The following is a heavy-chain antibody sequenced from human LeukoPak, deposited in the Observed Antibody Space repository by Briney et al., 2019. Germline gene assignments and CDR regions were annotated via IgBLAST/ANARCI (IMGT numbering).Heavy chain of an antibody. CDR1: GYTFTGYY. J-gene: IGHJ5*02. Sequence: ASVKVSCKASGYTFTGYYMHWVRQAPGQELEWMGWINPNSGCTNYAQKFQGRVTMTRDTSISTAYMALSRLRSDDTAVYYCARDLFLYYYDSSGYYIDPWGQGTLVTVSS. CDR2: INPNSGCT. D-gene: IGHD3-22*01. V-gene: IGHV1-2*02. CDR3: ARDLFLYYYDSSGYYIDP.